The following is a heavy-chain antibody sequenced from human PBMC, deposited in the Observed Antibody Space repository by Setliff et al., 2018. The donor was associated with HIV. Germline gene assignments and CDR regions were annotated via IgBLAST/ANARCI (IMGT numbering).Heavy chain of an antibody. CDR2: INPNSGGT. J-gene: IGHJ4*02. CDR3: ARDRYYYDSSGYYC. V-gene: IGHV1-2*06. CDR1: GYTFTGYY. Sequence: ASVKVSCKASGYTFTGYYMHWVRQATGQGLEWMGRINPNSGGTNYAQKFQGRVTMTRDTSISTAYMELSRLRSDDTAVYYCARDRYYYDSSGYYCWGQGTLVTVSS. D-gene: IGHD3-22*01.